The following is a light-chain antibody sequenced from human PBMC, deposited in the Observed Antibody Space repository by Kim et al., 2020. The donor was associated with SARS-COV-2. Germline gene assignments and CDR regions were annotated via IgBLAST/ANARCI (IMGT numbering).Light chain of an antibody. V-gene: IGKV1-33*01. CDR1: QDISNY. CDR3: QQYDNLPRLT. CDR2: DAS. J-gene: IGKJ4*01. Sequence: GDRVTITCQASQDISNYLNWYQQKPGKAPKLLIYDASNLETGVPSRFSGSGSGTDFTFTISSLQPEDIATYYCQQYDNLPRLTFGGGTKVDIK.